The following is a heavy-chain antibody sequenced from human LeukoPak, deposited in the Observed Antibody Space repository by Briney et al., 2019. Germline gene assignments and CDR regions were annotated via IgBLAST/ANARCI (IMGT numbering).Heavy chain of an antibody. CDR1: GFTFSSYA. D-gene: IGHD3-3*01. J-gene: IGHJ6*03. V-gene: IGHV3-23*01. CDR3: AREKDDFWSGYGYYYYYMDV. CDR2: ISGSGGST. Sequence: GGSLRLSCAASGFTFSSYAMSWVRQAPGKGLEWVSAISGSGGSTYYADSVKGRFTTSRDNSKNTLYLQMNSLRAEDTAVYYCAREKDDFWSGYGYYYYYMDVWGKGTTVTVSS.